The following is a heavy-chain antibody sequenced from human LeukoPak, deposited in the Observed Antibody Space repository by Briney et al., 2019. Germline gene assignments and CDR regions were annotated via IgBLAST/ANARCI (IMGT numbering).Heavy chain of an antibody. Sequence: GGSLRLSCAASGFTFSSYWMHWVRQAPGKGLVWVSRINSDGSSTSYADSVKGRFTISRDNAKNTLYLQMNSLGAEDTAVYYCXRDMLVVPAAIDPWGQGTLVTVSX. CDR3: XRDMLVVPAAIDP. CDR2: INSDGSST. CDR1: GFTFSSYW. V-gene: IGHV3-74*01. D-gene: IGHD2-2*01. J-gene: IGHJ5*02.